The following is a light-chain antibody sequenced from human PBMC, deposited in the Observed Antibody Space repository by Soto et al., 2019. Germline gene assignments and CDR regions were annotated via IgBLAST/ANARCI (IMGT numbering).Light chain of an antibody. V-gene: IGKV1-5*01. J-gene: IGKJ5*01. CDR2: DAS. CDR1: QSISRW. CDR3: QQSSSSPIT. Sequence: DIQMTQYPSTLSAYIGDRVTITCRASQSISRWLAWYQQKPGKAPKVLIYDASRLESGVPSRFSGSVSGTDFTLTVNSLQPEDFATYYCQQSSSSPITFGQGTRLEIK.